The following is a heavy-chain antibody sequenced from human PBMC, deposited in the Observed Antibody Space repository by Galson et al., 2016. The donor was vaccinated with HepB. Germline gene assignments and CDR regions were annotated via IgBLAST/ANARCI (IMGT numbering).Heavy chain of an antibody. CDR3: TRVFLLGRGFNT. CDR2: TYFRSQWSS. Sequence: CAISGDSVSSNTAGWNWIRQSPSRGLEWLGRTYFRSQWSSDYAESVRSRITISADTSKNQFSLQLNSVTPEDTAVYYCTRVFLLGRGFNTWDQGTLVTVSS. V-gene: IGHV6-1*01. CDR1: GDSVSSNTAG. J-gene: IGHJ5*02. D-gene: IGHD7-27*01.